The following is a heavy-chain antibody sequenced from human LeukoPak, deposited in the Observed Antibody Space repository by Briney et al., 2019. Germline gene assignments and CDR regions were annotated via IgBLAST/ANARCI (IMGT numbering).Heavy chain of an antibody. Sequence: GGSLRLSCAASGFTFSSYWMSWVRQAPGKGLEWVANIKQDGSEKYYVDSVKGRFTISRDNSKNTLYLQMNSLRAEDTAVYYCAKDGGYCSGGSCYYYFDYWGQGTLVTVSS. CDR3: AKDGGYCSGGSCYYYFDY. CDR2: IKQDGSEK. D-gene: IGHD2-15*01. V-gene: IGHV3-7*03. CDR1: GFTFSSYW. J-gene: IGHJ4*02.